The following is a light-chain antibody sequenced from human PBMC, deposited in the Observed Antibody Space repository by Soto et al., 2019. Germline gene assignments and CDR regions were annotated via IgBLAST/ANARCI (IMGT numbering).Light chain of an antibody. Sequence: QSALTQPRSVSGSPGQSVTISCTGTSSDVGGYNNVSWYQHQPGKAPKLMIYDVSKRASGVPDRCSGSKSGNTASLTISGFQAEDEADCYCCSCAGSYTFGVVFGGGIKVTVL. CDR2: DVS. CDR1: SSDVGGYNN. CDR3: CSCAGSYTFGVV. V-gene: IGLV2-11*01. J-gene: IGLJ2*01.